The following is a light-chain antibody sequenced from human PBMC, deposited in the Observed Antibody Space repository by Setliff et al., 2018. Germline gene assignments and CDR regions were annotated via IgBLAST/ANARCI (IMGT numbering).Light chain of an antibody. CDR2: EVN. J-gene: IGLJ1*01. Sequence: QSALTQPPSASGSPGQSVTISCTGTSSDIGGYNYVSWYQQHPGKAPNLMIYEVNKRPSGVPDRFSGSKSGNTASLTVSGLQAEEEADYYCSSYAGSRNFYVFGTGTKVTGL. CDR3: SSYAGSRNFYV. V-gene: IGLV2-8*01. CDR1: SSDIGGYNY.